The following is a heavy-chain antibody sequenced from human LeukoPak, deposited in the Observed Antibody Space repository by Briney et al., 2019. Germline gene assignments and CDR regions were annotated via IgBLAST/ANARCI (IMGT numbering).Heavy chain of an antibody. CDR3: ASVPGYSSSWYPPWFDP. CDR2: IYYSGST. J-gene: IGHJ5*02. D-gene: IGHD6-13*01. V-gene: IGHV4-59*01. CDR1: GGSFSGYY. Sequence: PSETLSLTCAVYGGSFSGYYWSWIRQPPGKGLEWIGYIYYSGSTNYNPSLKSRVTISVDTSKNQFSLKLSSVTAADTAVYYCASVPGYSSSWYPPWFDPWGQGTLVTVSS.